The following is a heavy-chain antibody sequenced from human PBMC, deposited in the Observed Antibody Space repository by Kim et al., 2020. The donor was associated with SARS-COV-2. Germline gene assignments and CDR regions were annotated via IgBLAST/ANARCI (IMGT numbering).Heavy chain of an antibody. Sequence: SVKVSCKASGGTFSSYAISWVRQAPGQGLEWMGGIIPIFGTANYAQKFQGRVTITADESTSTAYMELSSLRSEDTAVYYCASVLEASFSLRKASKSKRFLEWLSPPETNYYYYGMDVWGQGTTVTVSS. CDR1: GGTFSSYA. D-gene: IGHD3-3*01. CDR2: IIPIFGTA. CDR3: ASVLEASFSLRKASKSKRFLEWLSPPETNYYYYGMDV. V-gene: IGHV1-69*13. J-gene: IGHJ6*02.